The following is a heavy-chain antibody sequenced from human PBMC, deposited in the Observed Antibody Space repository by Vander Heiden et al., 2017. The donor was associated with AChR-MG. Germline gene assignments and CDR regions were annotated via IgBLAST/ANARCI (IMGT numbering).Heavy chain of an antibody. V-gene: IGHV1-69*06. J-gene: IGHJ6*02. CDR2: IIPIFGTA. Sequence: QVQLVQSGAEVKKPGSSVTVSCKASGCTFSSYAISWVRQAPGQGLEWMGGIIPIFGTANYAQKFQGRVTITADKSTSTAYMELSSLRSEDTAVYYCARDYNYYDSSGYPNLYGMDVWGQGTTVTVSS. CDR3: ARDYNYYDSSGYPNLYGMDV. D-gene: IGHD3-22*01. CDR1: GCTFSSYA.